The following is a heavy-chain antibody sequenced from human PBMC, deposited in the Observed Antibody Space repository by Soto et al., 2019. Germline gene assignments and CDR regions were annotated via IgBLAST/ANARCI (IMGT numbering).Heavy chain of an antibody. CDR2: ISRGATTT. D-gene: IGHD3-9*01. V-gene: IGHV3-48*03. J-gene: IGHJ4*02. CDR1: GLTFSSFE. CDR3: ATRSTDYYSY. Sequence: GGSLRLSCAVSGLTFSSFEMDWVRQAAGKGPEWISYISRGATTTYYADSVRGRFTISRDDAENSVFLQMDSLRVEDTAIYFCATRSTDYYSYWGQGTLVTVSS.